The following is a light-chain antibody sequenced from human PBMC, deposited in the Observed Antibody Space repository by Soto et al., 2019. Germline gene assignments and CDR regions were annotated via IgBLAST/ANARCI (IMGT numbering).Light chain of an antibody. CDR3: QDSSTSPWP. Sequence: TRSPGTLSLSPGERATLSCRAVQSVTSTYMAWYQQKPGQAPRLLIYATSFRATGIPDRFRGSGSGTDFTLTISSLEPEDSAVYYCQDSSTSPWPFGQGTKVDI. CDR2: ATS. V-gene: IGKV3-20*01. CDR1: QSVTSTY. J-gene: IGKJ1*01.